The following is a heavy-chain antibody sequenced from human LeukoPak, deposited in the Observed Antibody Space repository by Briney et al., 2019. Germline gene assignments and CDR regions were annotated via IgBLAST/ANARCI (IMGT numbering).Heavy chain of an antibody. CDR3: ARGTSTKGGISDFDY. D-gene: IGHD1/OR15-1a*01. CDR1: GFTFSTYA. CDR2: IYYSGST. J-gene: IGHJ4*02. V-gene: IGHV4-59*05. Sequence: GSLRLSCAASGFTFSTYAMSGVRQPPGRGLEWIGSIYYSGSTYYNPSLKSRVTISVDTSKNQFSLKLSSVTAADTAVYYCARGTSTKGGISDFDYWGQGTLVTVSS.